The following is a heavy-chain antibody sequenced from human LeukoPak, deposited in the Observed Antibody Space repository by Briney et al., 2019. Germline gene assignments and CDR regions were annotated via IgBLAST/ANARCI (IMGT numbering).Heavy chain of an antibody. CDR2: ISYDGSNK. V-gene: IGHV3-30*04. D-gene: IGHD3-22*01. CDR1: GFTFSSYA. J-gene: IGHJ4*02. Sequence: PGGSLRLSCAASGFTFSSYAIHWVRQAPGKGLEWVAVISYDGSNKYYADSVKGRFTISRDNSKNTLYLQMNSLRAEDTAVYYCARAGDSSGYYVDYWGQGTLVTVSS. CDR3: ARAGDSSGYYVDY.